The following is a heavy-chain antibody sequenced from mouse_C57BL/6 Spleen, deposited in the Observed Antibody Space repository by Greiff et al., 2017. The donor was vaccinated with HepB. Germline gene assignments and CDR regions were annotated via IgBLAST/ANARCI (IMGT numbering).Heavy chain of an antibody. V-gene: IGHV1-69*01. D-gene: IGHD1-1*01. J-gene: IGHJ4*01. CDR1: GYTFTSYW. CDR3: ARSFITTVVADYYAMDY. CDR2: IDPSDSYT. Sequence: QVQLKQPGAELVMPGASVKLSCKASGYTFTSYWMHWVKQRPGQGLEWIGEIDPSDSYTNYNQKFKGKSTLTVDKSSSTAYMQLSSLTSEDSAVYYCARSFITTVVADYYAMDYWGQGTSVTVSS.